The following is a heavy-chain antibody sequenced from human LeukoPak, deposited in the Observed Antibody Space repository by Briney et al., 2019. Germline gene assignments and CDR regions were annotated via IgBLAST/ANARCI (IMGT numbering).Heavy chain of an antibody. D-gene: IGHD6-19*01. V-gene: IGHV4-4*02. CDR3: ARVIAVAGTDY. CDR1: GGSISSSNW. J-gene: IGHJ4*02. Sequence: SETLSLTCAVSGGSISSSNWWSWVRQPPGKGLEWIGEIYHSGSTNYNPSLKSRVTISVDTSKNQFSLKLSSVTAADTAVYYCARVIAVAGTDYWGQGTLVTVSS. CDR2: IYHSGST.